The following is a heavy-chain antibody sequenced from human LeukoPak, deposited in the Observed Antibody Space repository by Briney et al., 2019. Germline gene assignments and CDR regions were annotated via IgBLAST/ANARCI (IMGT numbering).Heavy chain of an antibody. J-gene: IGHJ4*02. CDR2: ISRRRYI. D-gene: IGHD6-6*01. V-gene: IGHV3-21*01. Sequence: GGPLTLSCAASGFPFRSYSMNCARQAPGKALECVQYISRRRYIYHSDSVKGRFTISRDNAKNSLYLKMNSLRAEDTAVYSCARERAARSRVDYWGQGTLVTVSS. CDR3: ARERAARSRVDY. CDR1: GFPFRSYS.